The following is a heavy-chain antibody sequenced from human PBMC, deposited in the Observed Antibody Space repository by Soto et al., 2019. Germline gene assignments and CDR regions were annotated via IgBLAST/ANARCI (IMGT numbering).Heavy chain of an antibody. D-gene: IGHD3-9*01. Sequence: SVKVSCKASGGTFSSYAISWVRQAPGQGLEWMGGIIPIFGTANYAQKFQGRVTITADESTSTAYMELSSLRSEDTAVYYCARDIGYFDWFRGYGMDVWGQGTTVTVSS. CDR2: IIPIFGTA. CDR1: GGTFSSYA. V-gene: IGHV1-69*13. J-gene: IGHJ6*02. CDR3: ARDIGYFDWFRGYGMDV.